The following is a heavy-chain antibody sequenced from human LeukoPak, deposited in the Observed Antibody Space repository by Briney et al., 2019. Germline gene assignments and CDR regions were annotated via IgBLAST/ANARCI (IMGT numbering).Heavy chain of an antibody. J-gene: IGHJ4*02. CDR3: ARFAAPKLTGDYWCFDY. D-gene: IGHD7-27*01. CDR1: GFTFSSYW. CDR2: IKQDGSEK. V-gene: IGHV3-7*01. Sequence: PGGSLRLSCAASGFTFSSYWMSWVRQAPGKGLEWVANIKQDGSEKYYVDSVKGRFTISRDNAKNSLYLQMNSLRAEDTAVYYCARFAAPKLTGDYWCFDYWGQGTLVTVSS.